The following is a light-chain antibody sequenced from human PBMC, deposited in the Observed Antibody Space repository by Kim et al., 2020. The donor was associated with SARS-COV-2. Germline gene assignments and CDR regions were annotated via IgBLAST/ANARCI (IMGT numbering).Light chain of an antibody. CDR1: NSNLGSNT. CDR3: ASWDDGLDGFVI. J-gene: IGLJ2*01. V-gene: IGLV1-44*01. CDR2: SSN. Sequence: VTTYLSGGNSNLGSNTVSWYQQFPGAAPKLLIYSSNQRPSGVPARFSGSRSGTSASLAISGLQSEDEAVYYCASWDDGLDGFVIFGAGTQLTVL.